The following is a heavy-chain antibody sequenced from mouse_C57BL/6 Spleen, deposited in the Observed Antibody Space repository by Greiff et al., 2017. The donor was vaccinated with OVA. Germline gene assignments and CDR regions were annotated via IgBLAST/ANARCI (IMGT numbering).Heavy chain of an antibody. J-gene: IGHJ4*01. CDR3: ARGSNYVDYYAMDY. CDR1: GYSITSGYY. D-gene: IGHD2-5*01. V-gene: IGHV3-6*01. Sequence: EVQLQESGPGLVKPSQSLSLTCSVTGYSITSGYYWNRIRQFPGNKLEWMGYISYDGSNNYNPSLKNRISITRDTSKNQFFLKLNSVTTEDTATYYCARGSNYVDYYAMDYWGQGTSVTVSS. CDR2: ISYDGSN.